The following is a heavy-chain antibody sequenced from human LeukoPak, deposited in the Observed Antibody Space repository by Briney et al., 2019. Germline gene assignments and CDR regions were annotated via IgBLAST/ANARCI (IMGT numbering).Heavy chain of an antibody. V-gene: IGHV3-30*18. CDR1: GFTFSSYG. D-gene: IGHD2-2*01. CDR2: ISYDGSNK. CDR3: AKVWAYCSSTSCSDY. Sequence: LGRSLRLSCAASGFTFSSYGMHWVRQAPGKGLEWVAVISYDGSNKYYADSVKGRFTISRDNSKNTLYLQMNSLRAEDTAVYYCAKVWAYCSSTSCSDYWGQGTLVTVSS. J-gene: IGHJ4*02.